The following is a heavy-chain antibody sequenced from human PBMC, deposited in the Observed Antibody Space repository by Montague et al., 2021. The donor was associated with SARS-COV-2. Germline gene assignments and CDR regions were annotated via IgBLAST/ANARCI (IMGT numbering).Heavy chain of an antibody. Sequence: ETLSLTCTVSGASVSSSPYYWGWIRQPPGRGLEWVGSISYSGRTYFSPSLKSRLTISVDSSENQFSLRLSSVTAADTAVYYCASSYYYGSGTYVYNYYMDVWGKGTTVTVPS. CDR1: GASVSSSPYY. CDR2: ISYSGRT. CDR3: ASSYYYGSGTYVYNYYMDV. J-gene: IGHJ6*03. D-gene: IGHD3-10*01. V-gene: IGHV4-39*01.